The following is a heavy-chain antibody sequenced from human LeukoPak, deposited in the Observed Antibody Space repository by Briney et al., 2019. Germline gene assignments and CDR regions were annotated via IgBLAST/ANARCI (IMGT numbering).Heavy chain of an antibody. V-gene: IGHV4-34*01. CDR1: GGSFSNYY. CDR3: ARRWNYGRNYYIDV. J-gene: IGHJ6*03. Sequence: SETLSLTCAVYGGSFSNYYWSWIRQTPGKGMEWIGEINDSGRNNYNPSLMSRVTVFVDTSKKQFSLRLTSVTATDTAVYYCARRWNYGRNYYIDVWGKGAAVSVSS. CDR2: INDSGRN. D-gene: IGHD1-7*01.